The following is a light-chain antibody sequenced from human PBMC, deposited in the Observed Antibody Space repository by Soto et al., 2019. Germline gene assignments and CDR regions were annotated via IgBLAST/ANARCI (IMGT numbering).Light chain of an antibody. CDR1: SSDVGSYNY. CDR3: IAYTGSDTSYV. V-gene: IGLV2-14*01. CDR2: EVR. J-gene: IGLJ1*01. Sequence: QSALTQPASVSGSPGQSVTISCTGTSSDVGSYNYVAWYQQFPGKTPKLIIYEVRNRPSGVSSRFSGSKSGNTASLTISGLLAEDEADYYCIAYTGSDTSYVFGTGTKVTVL.